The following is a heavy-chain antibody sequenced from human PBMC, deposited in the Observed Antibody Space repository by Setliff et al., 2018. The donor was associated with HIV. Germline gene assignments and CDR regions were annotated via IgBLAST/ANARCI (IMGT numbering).Heavy chain of an antibody. J-gene: IGHJ4*02. CDR2: IYHGGTT. CDR1: SGSISSYY. Sequence: PSETLSLTCTVSSGSISSYYWSWIRQPPGKGLEWIGSIYHGGTTYYSPSLKTRVTMSVDPSKNQFSLHLSSVTAADTAIYYCARGRIQLWKYYFDYWGQGTLVTVSS. CDR3: ARGRIQLWKYYFDY. V-gene: IGHV4-59*04. D-gene: IGHD5-18*01.